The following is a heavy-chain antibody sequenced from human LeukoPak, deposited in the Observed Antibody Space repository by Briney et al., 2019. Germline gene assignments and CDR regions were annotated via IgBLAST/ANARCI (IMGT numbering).Heavy chain of an antibody. CDR1: GFTFSSYA. CDR2: ISGSGGST. V-gene: IGHV3-23*01. D-gene: IGHD2-8*01. J-gene: IGHJ6*02. Sequence: GGSLILSCAASGFTFSSYAMSWVRQAPGKGLEWVSAISGSGGSTCYADSVKGRFTISRDNSKNTLYLQMNSLRAEDTAVYYCAKALGGYCTQCIGMDVWGQGTTVTVSS. CDR3: AKALGGYCTQCIGMDV.